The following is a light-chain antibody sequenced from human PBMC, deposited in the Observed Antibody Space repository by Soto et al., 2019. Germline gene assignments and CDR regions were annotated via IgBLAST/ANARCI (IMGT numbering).Light chain of an antibody. CDR1: QNVNSN. CDR2: WAS. J-gene: IGKJ1*01. V-gene: IGKV4-1*01. CDR3: QQYYTNSWS. Sequence: EILLTQSPATLSLSPGERATLSCRASQNVNSNLAWYQHKPGQPPKMLIYWASIRESGVPDRFSGSGSGTDFTLTISSLQSEDVAVYYCQQYYTNSWSFGQGTKVDIK.